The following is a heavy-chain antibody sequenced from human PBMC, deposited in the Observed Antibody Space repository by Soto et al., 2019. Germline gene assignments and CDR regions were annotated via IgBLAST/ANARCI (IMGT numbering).Heavy chain of an antibody. CDR3: AREGYCSGGSCYSDAFDI. V-gene: IGHV1-2*02. CDR1: GGTFSSYA. CDR2: INPIIGGT. J-gene: IGHJ3*02. D-gene: IGHD2-15*01. Sequence: ASVKFSCKASGGTFSSYAISWVRQAPGQWLEWMGWINPIIGGTNYAQKFQGRVTMTRDTSISTAYMELSRLRSDDTAAYYCAREGYCSGGSCYSDAFDIWGQGTMVTVSS.